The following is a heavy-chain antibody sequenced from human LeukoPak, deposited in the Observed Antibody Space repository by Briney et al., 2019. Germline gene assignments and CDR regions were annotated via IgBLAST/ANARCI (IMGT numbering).Heavy chain of an antibody. V-gene: IGHV3-53*01. Sequence: GGSLRLSCAASGFTVTSNYMSWVRQAPGTGLEWVSVIYSASSTYYADSVKGRFTISRDNSKNTLYLQMNSLRAEDTAVYYCASSADHYDSSGLNPPFDYWGQGTLVTVSS. D-gene: IGHD3-22*01. CDR1: GFTVTSNY. CDR2: IYSASST. J-gene: IGHJ4*02. CDR3: ASSADHYDSSGLNPPFDY.